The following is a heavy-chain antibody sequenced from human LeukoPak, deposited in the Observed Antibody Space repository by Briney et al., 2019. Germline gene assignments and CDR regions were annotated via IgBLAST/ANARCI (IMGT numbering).Heavy chain of an antibody. V-gene: IGHV3-21*01. CDR3: ARAIAAAGYAFDI. Sequence: PGGSLRLSCAASGFTFSTYSMNWVRQAPGEGLEWVSSISSSSTYISYADSVKGRFSISRDNAKNSLYLQMNSLRAEDTAVYYCARAIAAAGYAFDIWGQGTMVTVSS. J-gene: IGHJ3*02. CDR1: GFTFSTYS. D-gene: IGHD6-13*01. CDR2: ISSSSTYI.